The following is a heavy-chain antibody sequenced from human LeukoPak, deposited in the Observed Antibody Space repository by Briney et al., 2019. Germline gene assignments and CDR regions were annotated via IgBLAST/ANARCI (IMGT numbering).Heavy chain of an antibody. CDR3: GKRTGYSSGWYLES. Sequence: GGSLRLSCAASGFTLSSYAMTWVRQAPGRGLEWVSSVDGGGGGTYYADSVKGRFTISRDNSKDTLYLQMNGLRAEDAAVYYCGKRTGYSSGWYLESWGQGTLVTVSS. CDR1: GFTLSSYA. CDR2: VDGGGGGT. J-gene: IGHJ4*02. V-gene: IGHV3-23*01. D-gene: IGHD6-19*01.